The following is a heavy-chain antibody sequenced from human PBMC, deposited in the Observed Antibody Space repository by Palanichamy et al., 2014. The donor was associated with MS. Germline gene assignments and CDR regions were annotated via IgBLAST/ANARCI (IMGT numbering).Heavy chain of an antibody. CDR3: ARVVADWDHYFDY. CDR1: GGSISSYY. V-gene: IGHV4-59*01. D-gene: IGHD3/OR15-3a*01. J-gene: IGHJ4*02. Sequence: VQLQESGPGLVKPSETLSLTCTVSGGSISSYYWSWIRQPPGKGLEWIGYIYYSGSTNYNPSLKSRVTISVDTSKNQFSLKLSSVTAADTAVYYCARVVADWDHYFDYWGQGTLVTVSS. CDR2: IYYSGST.